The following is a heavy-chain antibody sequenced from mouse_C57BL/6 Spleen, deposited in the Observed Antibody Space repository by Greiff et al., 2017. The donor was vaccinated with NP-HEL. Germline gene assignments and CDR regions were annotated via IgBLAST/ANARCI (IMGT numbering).Heavy chain of an antibody. V-gene: IGHV5-4*01. CDR2: ISDGGSYT. CDR3: ARELYAMDY. J-gene: IGHJ4*01. CDR1: GFTFSSYA. Sequence: EVKLVESGGGLVKPGGSLKLSCAASGFTFSSYAMSWVRQTPEKRLEWVATISDGGSYTYYPDNVKGRFTISRDNAKNNLYLQMSHLKSEDTAMYYCARELYAMDYWGQGTSVTVSS.